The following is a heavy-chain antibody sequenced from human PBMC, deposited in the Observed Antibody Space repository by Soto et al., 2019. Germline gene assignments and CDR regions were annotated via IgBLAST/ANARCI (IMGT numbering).Heavy chain of an antibody. V-gene: IGHV3-66*01. Sequence: PVWSLRLSCPPALFIVSATYVDWVRNTPFKLLEFVAVVSNRGDTHYAGCVRGRFSLSRDISDNTLHLQMNNLSVEDTAVYYCAREPRYCRGGSCSITGDAYDIWGQGTMVTVSS. D-gene: IGHD2-15*01. CDR2: VSNRGDT. J-gene: IGHJ3*02. CDR3: AREPRYCRGGSCSITGDAYDI. CDR1: LFIVSATY.